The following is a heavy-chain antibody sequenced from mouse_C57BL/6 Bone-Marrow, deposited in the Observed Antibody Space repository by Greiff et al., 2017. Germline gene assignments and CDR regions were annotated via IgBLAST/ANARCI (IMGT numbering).Heavy chain of an antibody. CDR2: IDPSDSYT. Sequence: QVQLKQPGAELVMPGASVKLSCKASGYTFTSYWMHWVKQRPGQGLEWIGEIDPSDSYTNYNQKFKGKSTLTVDKSSSTAYMQLSSLTSEDSAVYYCARGNDIYAMDYWGQGTSVTVSS. J-gene: IGHJ4*01. CDR1: GYTFTSYW. CDR3: ARGNDIYAMDY. V-gene: IGHV1-69*01. D-gene: IGHD2-3*01.